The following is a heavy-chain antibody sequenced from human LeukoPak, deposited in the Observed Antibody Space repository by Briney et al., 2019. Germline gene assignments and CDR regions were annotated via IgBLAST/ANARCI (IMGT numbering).Heavy chain of an antibody. CDR2: IGTAGDT. D-gene: IGHD1-26*01. CDR1: GFTFSSYD. V-gene: IGHV3-13*01. CDR3: ARGRGRGSFYFDY. J-gene: IGHJ4*02. Sequence: GGSLRLSCAASGFTFSSYDMHWVRQATGKGLEWVSAIGTAGDTYYPGSVKGRFTISRENAKNSLYLQMNSLRAGDTAVYYCARGRGRGSFYFDYWGQGTLVTVSS.